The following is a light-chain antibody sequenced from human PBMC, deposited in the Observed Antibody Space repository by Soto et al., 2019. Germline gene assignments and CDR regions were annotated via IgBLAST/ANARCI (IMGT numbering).Light chain of an antibody. CDR1: SSDVGAHHS. J-gene: IGLJ3*02. Sequence: QSVLTQPASVSGSPGQSFTISSTGTSSDVGAHHSVSWYQQHPGKAPKLIIFDVSNRPSGVSNRFSGSKSGNTASLTISGLHAEDDADYYCSSFTDTGTVMFGGGTKVTVL. V-gene: IGLV2-14*03. CDR2: DVS. CDR3: SSFTDTGTVM.